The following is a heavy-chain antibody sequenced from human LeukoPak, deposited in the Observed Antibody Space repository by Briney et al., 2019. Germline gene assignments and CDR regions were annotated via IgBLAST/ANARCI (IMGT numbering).Heavy chain of an antibody. CDR2: IKENESKE. Sequence: GGSLRLSCAASGFTFRSYWMSWVRQAPGKGPEWVATIKENESKEYYVDSVKGRFTISRDNAKNSLYLQMNSLGGEDTAVYYCARMCADLRNYYMDVWGKGTTVIVSS. CDR1: GFTFRSYW. CDR3: ARMCADLRNYYMDV. J-gene: IGHJ6*03. V-gene: IGHV3-7*01.